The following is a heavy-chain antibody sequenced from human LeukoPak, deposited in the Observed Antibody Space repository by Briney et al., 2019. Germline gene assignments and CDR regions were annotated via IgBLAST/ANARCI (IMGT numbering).Heavy chain of an antibody. CDR1: GGTFSSYA. Sequence: ASVKVSCKASGGTFSSYAISWVRQAPGQGLEWMGGIIPIFGTANYAQKFQGRVTITADESTSTAYMELSSLRSEDTAVYYCARDPGYSSSWNAFDIWGQGTMVTVSS. CDR2: IIPIFGTA. CDR3: ARDPGYSSSWNAFDI. D-gene: IGHD6-13*01. J-gene: IGHJ3*02. V-gene: IGHV1-69*13.